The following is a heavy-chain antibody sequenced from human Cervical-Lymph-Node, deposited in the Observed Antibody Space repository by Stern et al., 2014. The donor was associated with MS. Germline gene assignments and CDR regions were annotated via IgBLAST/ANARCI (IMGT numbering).Heavy chain of an antibody. V-gene: IGHV3-30*18. CDR2: ISYDGSTK. CDR3: ANAAALSCRSPSCYKAFEY. D-gene: IGHD2-2*02. Sequence: VQLEESGGGVVQPGRSLRLSCAASGFTFSTSGMHWVRQAPGKGLDWVAVISYDGSTKYYRDSVKGRFTISRDNSKNTVYLQMNSLRAEDTAVYYCANAAALSCRSPSCYKAFEYWGQGILVTVSS. CDR1: GFTFSTSG. J-gene: IGHJ4*02.